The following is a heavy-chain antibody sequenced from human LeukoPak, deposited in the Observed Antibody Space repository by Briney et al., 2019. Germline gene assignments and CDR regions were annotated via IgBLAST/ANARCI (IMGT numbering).Heavy chain of an antibody. Sequence: SETLSLTCAVYGGSFSGYYWSWIRQPPGKGLEWIGEINHSGSTNYNPSLKSRVTISVDTSKNQFSLKLSSVTAADTAVYYCARDLLGNSGSYLRHPNGPPFDYWGQGTLVTVSS. D-gene: IGHD1-26*01. V-gene: IGHV4-34*01. CDR3: ARDLLGNSGSYLRHPNGPPFDY. CDR1: GGSFSGYY. J-gene: IGHJ4*02. CDR2: INHSGST.